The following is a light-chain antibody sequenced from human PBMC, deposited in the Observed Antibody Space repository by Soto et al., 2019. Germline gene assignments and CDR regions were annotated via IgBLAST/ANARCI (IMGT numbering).Light chain of an antibody. CDR3: QKYGSSPPWS. Sequence: ELVLTQSPGTLSLSPGERATLSCRASQSVSSSYLAWYQQRPGQAPRLLIYGASSRATGIPDRFSGSGSGTDFTLTISRLEPEDLAVYYCQKYGSSPPWSVGKGTKVDIK. J-gene: IGKJ1*01. CDR1: QSVSSSY. CDR2: GAS. V-gene: IGKV3-20*01.